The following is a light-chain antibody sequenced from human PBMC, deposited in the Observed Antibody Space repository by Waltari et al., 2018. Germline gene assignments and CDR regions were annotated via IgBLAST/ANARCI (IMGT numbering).Light chain of an antibody. Sequence: QAVVTQEPSLTVSPGGTVPLTCGSSPGAVTRGHYPYWFQQTPGQVPRTLIYDTSNKHSWTPARFSGSLLGGKAALTLSGAQPEDEAEYYCLLWYSGARWVFGGGTKLSVL. V-gene: IGLV7-46*01. CDR1: PGAVTRGHY. CDR2: DTS. J-gene: IGLJ3*02. CDR3: LLWYSGARWV.